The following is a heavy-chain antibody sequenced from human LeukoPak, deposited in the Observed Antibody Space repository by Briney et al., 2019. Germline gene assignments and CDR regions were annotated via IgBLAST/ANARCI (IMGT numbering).Heavy chain of an antibody. CDR2: IYYSGTT. Sequence: PSETLSLTCTISGDSISTYYWSWIRQPPGKGLEWIGYIYYSGTTNYNPSLKSRVSISVDTSKNQFSLKLSSVTAADTAVYYCARGTTVTPLGDVWGQGTTVTVSS. D-gene: IGHD4-17*01. J-gene: IGHJ6*02. CDR1: GDSISTYY. V-gene: IGHV4-59*12. CDR3: ARGTTVTPLGDV.